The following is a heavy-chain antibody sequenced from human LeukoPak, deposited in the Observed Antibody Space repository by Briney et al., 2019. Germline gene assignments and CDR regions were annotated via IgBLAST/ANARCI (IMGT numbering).Heavy chain of an antibody. CDR1: GYTFTSYD. Sequence: ASVKVSCKASGYTFTSYDINWVRQATGQGLEWMGWMNPNSGNTGYAQKFQGRVTITADESTSTAYMELSSLRSEDTAVYYCARGSIERTYYDSSGYYYAGNWFDPWGQGTLVTVSS. D-gene: IGHD3-22*01. V-gene: IGHV1-8*03. J-gene: IGHJ5*02. CDR3: ARGSIERTYYDSSGYYYAGNWFDP. CDR2: MNPNSGNT.